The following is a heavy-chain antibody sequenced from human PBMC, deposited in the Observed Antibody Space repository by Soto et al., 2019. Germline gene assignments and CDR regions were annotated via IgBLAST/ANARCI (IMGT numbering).Heavy chain of an antibody. CDR2: INHSGST. V-gene: IGHV4-34*01. CDR1: GGSFSGFY. D-gene: IGHD3-16*01. CDR3: ASALGGY. J-gene: IGHJ4*02. Sequence: SETLSVTCAVYGGSFSGFYWSWIRQPPGEGLEWIGEINHSGSTNYNPSLESRVTISVDTSKNQFSLKVTSVTAADTAVYYCASALGGYWGRGILVTVSS.